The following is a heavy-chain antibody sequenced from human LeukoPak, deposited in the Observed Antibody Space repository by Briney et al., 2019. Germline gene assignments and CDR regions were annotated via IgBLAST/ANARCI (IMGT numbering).Heavy chain of an antibody. Sequence: GGSLRLSCAASGFTFSDYYMSWIRQAPGEGLEWVSYISSSSSYTNYADSVKGRFTISRDNAKNSLYLQMNSLRAEDTAVYYCARSPGGGGYSGYEDFDYWGQGTLVTVSS. CDR1: GFTFSDYY. CDR3: ARSPGGGGYSGYEDFDY. J-gene: IGHJ4*02. D-gene: IGHD5-12*01. CDR2: ISSSSSYT. V-gene: IGHV3-11*06.